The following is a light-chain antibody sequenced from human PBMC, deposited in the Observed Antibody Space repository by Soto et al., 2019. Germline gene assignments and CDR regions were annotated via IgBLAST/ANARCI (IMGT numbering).Light chain of an antibody. V-gene: IGKV3-20*01. Sequence: EIILTQSPDTLSLSPGERATLSCRASQTVSSNYLAWYQQKPGQAPRLLMYDASTRATGIPARFSGSGSGTEFTLTISRLEPEDFAVYYCQQYGNSPITFGQGTRLEIK. CDR1: QTVSSNY. CDR3: QQYGNSPIT. CDR2: DAS. J-gene: IGKJ5*01.